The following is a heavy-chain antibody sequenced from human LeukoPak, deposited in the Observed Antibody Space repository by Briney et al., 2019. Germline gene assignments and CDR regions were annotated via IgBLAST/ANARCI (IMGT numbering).Heavy chain of an antibody. J-gene: IGHJ4*02. Sequence: PSETLSLTCTVSGGSISSYYWSWIRQPPGKGLEWIGYIYYSGSTNYNPSLKSRVTISVDTSKNQFSLKLSSVTAADTAVYYCAREAGAKYSNYVDYWGQGTLVTVSS. V-gene: IGHV4-59*01. CDR2: IYYSGST. CDR3: AREAGAKYSNYVDY. D-gene: IGHD4-11*01. CDR1: GGSISSYY.